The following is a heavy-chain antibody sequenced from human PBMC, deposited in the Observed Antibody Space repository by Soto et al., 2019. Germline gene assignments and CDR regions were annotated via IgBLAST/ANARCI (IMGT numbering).Heavy chain of an antibody. V-gene: IGHV4-31*03. Sequence: PSETLSLTCTVSGGSISSGGYYWSWIRQHPGKGLEWIGYIYYSGSTYYNPSLKSRVTISVDTSKNQFSLKLSSVTAADTAVYYCAREGRGYCGSITFFLYYYFYGMDVWGQGTTVTVSS. J-gene: IGHJ6*02. CDR3: AREGRGYCGSITFFLYYYFYGMDV. CDR1: GGSISSGGYY. CDR2: IYYSGST. D-gene: IGHD2-2*01.